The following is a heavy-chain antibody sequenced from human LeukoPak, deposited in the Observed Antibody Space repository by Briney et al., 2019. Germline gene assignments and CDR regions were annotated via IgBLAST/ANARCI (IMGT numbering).Heavy chain of an antibody. CDR2: ISYDGSNK. J-gene: IGHJ4*02. Sequence: GGSLRLSCAASGFTFSSYGMHWVRQAPGKGLEWVAVISYDGSNKYYADSVKGRFTISRDNSKNTLYLQMNSLRAEDTAVYYCANGVGVATTGTIDYWGQGTLVTVSS. CDR3: ANGVGVATTGTIDY. V-gene: IGHV3-30*18. CDR1: GFTFSSYG. D-gene: IGHD5-24*01.